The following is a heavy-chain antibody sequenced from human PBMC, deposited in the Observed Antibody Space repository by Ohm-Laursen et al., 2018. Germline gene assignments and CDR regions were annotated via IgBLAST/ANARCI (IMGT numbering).Heavy chain of an antibody. CDR3: TTGANAYYYDSSGYYPDY. J-gene: IGHJ4*02. CDR2: IKSKTDGGTT. D-gene: IGHD3-22*01. V-gene: IGHV3-15*01. Sequence: LSLTCAASGFTFSNAWMSWVRQAPGKGLEWVGRIKSKTDGGTTDYAAPVKGRFTISRDDSKNTLYLQMNSLKTEDTAVYYCTTGANAYYYDSSGYYPDYWGQGTLVTVSS. CDR1: GFTFSNAW.